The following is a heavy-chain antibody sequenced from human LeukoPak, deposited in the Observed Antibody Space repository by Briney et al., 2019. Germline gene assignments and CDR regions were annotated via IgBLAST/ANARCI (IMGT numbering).Heavy chain of an antibody. Sequence: GGSLRLSCAASGLTVSSNYMSWVRQAPGKGLEWVSVIYSGGSTYYADSVKGRFTISRDNSKNTLYLQMNSLRAEDTAVYYCAREITMVRGDAFDIWGQGTMVTVSS. D-gene: IGHD3-10*01. CDR3: AREITMVRGDAFDI. J-gene: IGHJ3*02. V-gene: IGHV3-53*01. CDR2: IYSGGST. CDR1: GLTVSSNY.